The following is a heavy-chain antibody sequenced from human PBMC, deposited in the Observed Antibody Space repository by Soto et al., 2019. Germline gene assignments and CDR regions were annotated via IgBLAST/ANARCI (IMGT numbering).Heavy chain of an antibody. V-gene: IGHV4-31*03. CDR1: GGSVNNADYF. D-gene: IGHD4-17*01. Sequence: QVRLEESGPGLVKPSETLSLICSVSGGSVNNADYFWSWIRHHPENGLEWIGYIYYSGSTRYNPSFKTRATLSIDTSKNQFSLRLNSVTVADTAGYFCARDADYGGSRGGMVVWGRGTTVTVSS. J-gene: IGHJ6*02. CDR2: IYYSGST. CDR3: ARDADYGGSRGGMVV.